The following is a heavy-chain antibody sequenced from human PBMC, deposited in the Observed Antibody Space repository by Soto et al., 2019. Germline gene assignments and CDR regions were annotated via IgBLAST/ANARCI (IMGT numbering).Heavy chain of an antibody. CDR3: ARGGYYANFWQHLNYSGLDV. CDR2: ISPYNDYT. V-gene: IGHV1-18*01. J-gene: IGHJ6*02. CDR1: GYTFIRYG. D-gene: IGHD3-16*01. Sequence: QVQLVQSAAEVKKPGASVKVTCKASGYTFIRYGITWVRQAPGQGLEWVGWISPYNDYTEYAQKFHGRVTMTTDTSSRTVTMALRGLRSDDTAVYYCARGGYYANFWQHLNYSGLDVWGQGTTVTVSS.